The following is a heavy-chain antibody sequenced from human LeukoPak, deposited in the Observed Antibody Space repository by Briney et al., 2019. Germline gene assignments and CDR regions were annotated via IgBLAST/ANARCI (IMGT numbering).Heavy chain of an antibody. CDR2: ISGSGGST. Sequence: QPGGSLRLSCAASGFTFSSYAMSWVRQAPGKGLEWVSAISGSGGSTYYADSVKGRFTISRDNSKNTLYLQMNSLRAEDTAVYYCARHGGNSLTYFDYWGQGTLVTVSS. CDR3: ARHGGNSLTYFDY. D-gene: IGHD4-23*01. J-gene: IGHJ4*02. V-gene: IGHV3-23*01. CDR1: GFTFSSYA.